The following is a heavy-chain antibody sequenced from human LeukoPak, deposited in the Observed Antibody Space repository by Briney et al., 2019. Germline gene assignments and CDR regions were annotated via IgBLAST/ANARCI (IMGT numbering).Heavy chain of an antibody. CDR1: GGSISSGSYY. CDR3: ARDFSSYVRVWAAGGNWFDP. J-gene: IGHJ5*02. CDR2: IYTSGST. D-gene: IGHD4-11*01. Sequence: SETLSLTCTVSGGSISSGSYYWSWIRQPAGKGLEWIGSIYTSGSTNYNPSLKSRVTISVDTSKNQFSLKLSSVTAADTAVYYCARDFSSYVRVWAAGGNWFDPWGQGTLVTVSS. V-gene: IGHV4-61*02.